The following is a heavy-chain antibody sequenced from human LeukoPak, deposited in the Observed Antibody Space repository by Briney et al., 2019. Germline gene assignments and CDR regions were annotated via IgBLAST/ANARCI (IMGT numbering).Heavy chain of an antibody. D-gene: IGHD3-22*01. Sequence: SETLSLTCTVSGGSISRGGHYWSWIRQHPGKGLEWIGYIFYSGRSYYGGRTYYNPSLKSRINISVDTSKNQFSLKLTSVTAADSAVYYCAADTSGYYYFDSWGQGNLVTVSS. CDR3: AADTSGYYYFDS. V-gene: IGHV4-31*03. CDR2: IFYSGRSYYGGRT. CDR1: GGSISRGGHY. J-gene: IGHJ4*02.